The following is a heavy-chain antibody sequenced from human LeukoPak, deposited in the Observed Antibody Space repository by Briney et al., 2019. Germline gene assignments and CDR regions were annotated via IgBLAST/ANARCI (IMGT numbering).Heavy chain of an antibody. V-gene: IGHV1-2*02. J-gene: IGHJ4*02. CDR3: ARELDYDSSGYYFDY. Sequence: ASVKVSCKASGYTFTVYVMHWVRQAPGQGLEWMGWINPNSGGTNYAQKFQGRVTMTRDTSISTAYMELSRLRSDDMAVYYCARELDYDSSGYYFDYWGQGTLVTVSS. CDR2: INPNSGGT. CDR1: GYTFTVYV. D-gene: IGHD3-22*01.